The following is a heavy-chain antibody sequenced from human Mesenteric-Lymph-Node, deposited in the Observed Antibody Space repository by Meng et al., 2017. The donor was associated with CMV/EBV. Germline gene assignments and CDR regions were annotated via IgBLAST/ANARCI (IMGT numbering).Heavy chain of an antibody. CDR3: ARELRPYGMDV. Sequence: GGSLRLSCAASGFTFSGYWMHWVRQAPGKGLEWVSGINWNGGTTGYADSVEGRFTISRDNAKNSLYLQMNSLRAEDTAFYYCARELRPYGMDVWGQGTTVTVSS. CDR1: GFTFSGYW. CDR2: INWNGGTT. D-gene: IGHD3-3*01. V-gene: IGHV3-20*04. J-gene: IGHJ6*02.